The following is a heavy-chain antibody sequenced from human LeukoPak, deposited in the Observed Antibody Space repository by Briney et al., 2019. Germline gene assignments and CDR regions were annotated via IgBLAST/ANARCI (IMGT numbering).Heavy chain of an antibody. D-gene: IGHD6-19*01. V-gene: IGHV3-33*01. Sequence: GGSLRLSCAASGFTFSGHPIHWVRQAPGKGLEWVAVIWYDGSNKYYADSVKGRFTISRDNSKNTLYLQMNSLRAEDTAVYYCARDQQGAVARHYYYGMDVWGQGTTVTVSS. J-gene: IGHJ6*02. CDR2: IWYDGSNK. CDR3: ARDQQGAVARHYYYGMDV. CDR1: GFTFSGHP.